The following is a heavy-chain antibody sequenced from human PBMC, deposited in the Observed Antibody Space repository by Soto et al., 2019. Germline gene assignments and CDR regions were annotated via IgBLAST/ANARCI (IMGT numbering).Heavy chain of an antibody. V-gene: IGHV3-30*03. CDR2: ISYDGTNK. CDR1: GFTFSSYG. J-gene: IGHJ4*02. Sequence: GGSLRLSCAASGFTFSSYGMHWVRQAPGKGLERVAVISYDGTNKYYADSVKGRFTISRDNSKNTLYLQMNRLRAEDTAVYYCAILEVAGTEFDYWGQGTLVTVSP. CDR3: AILEVAGTEFDY. D-gene: IGHD6-19*01.